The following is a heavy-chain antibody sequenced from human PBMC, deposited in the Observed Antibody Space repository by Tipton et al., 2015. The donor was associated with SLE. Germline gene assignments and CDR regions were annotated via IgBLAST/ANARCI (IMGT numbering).Heavy chain of an antibody. CDR2: IYSGGST. V-gene: IGHV3-53*05. CDR1: GFTVSSNY. CDR3: AKARMMYYYDGSGYSSFDY. D-gene: IGHD3-22*01. J-gene: IGHJ4*02. Sequence: SLRLSCAASGFTVSSNYMSWVRQAPGKGLEWVSVIYSGGSTYYADSVKGRFTISRDNSKNTLYLQMTSLRAEDTAVYYCAKARMMYYYDGSGYSSFDYWGQGTLVSVSS.